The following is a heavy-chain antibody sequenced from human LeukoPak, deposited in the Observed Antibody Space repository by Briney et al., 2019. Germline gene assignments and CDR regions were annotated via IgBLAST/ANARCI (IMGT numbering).Heavy chain of an antibody. CDR3: ARDAGGTWFDP. CDR2: IENNGGN. V-gene: IGHV4-59*01. Sequence: PSETLSLTCTVSGGSISTYSWNWIRQSPGQGLEWIGYIENNGGNYNNPSLMGRVTISLDASKNQFSLKLTSVTAADTAVYYCARDAGGTWFDPWGQGTLVTVSS. J-gene: IGHJ5*02. CDR1: GGSISTYS.